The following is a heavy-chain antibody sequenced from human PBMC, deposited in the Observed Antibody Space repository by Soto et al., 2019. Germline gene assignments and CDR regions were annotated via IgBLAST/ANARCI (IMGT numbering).Heavy chain of an antibody. J-gene: IGHJ4*02. CDR3: ARAMVRGVHDY. D-gene: IGHD3-10*01. CDR2: IYYSGST. V-gene: IGHV4-59*08. CDR1: GGSISSYY. Sequence: SETLSLTCTVSGGSISSYYWSWIRQPPGKGLEWIGYIYYSGSTNYNPSLKSRVTISVDTSKNQFSLKLSSVTAADTAVYYCARAMVRGVHDYWGQGTLVTVSS.